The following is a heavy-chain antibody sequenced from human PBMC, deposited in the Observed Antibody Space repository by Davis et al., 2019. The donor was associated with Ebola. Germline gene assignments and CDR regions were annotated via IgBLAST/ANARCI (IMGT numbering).Heavy chain of an antibody. Sequence: ASVKVSCKASGYTFTSYGISWVRQAPGQGLEWMGWISAYNGNTNYAQKLQGRVTITADKSTSTAYMELSSLRSEDTAVYYCARERRYDSSGRNDYWGQGTLVTVSS. CDR2: ISAYNGNT. J-gene: IGHJ4*02. V-gene: IGHV1-18*01. D-gene: IGHD3-22*01. CDR3: ARERRYDSSGRNDY. CDR1: GYTFTSYG.